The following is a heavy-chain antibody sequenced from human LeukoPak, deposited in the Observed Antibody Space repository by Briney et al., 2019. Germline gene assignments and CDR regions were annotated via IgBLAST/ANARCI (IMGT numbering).Heavy chain of an antibody. V-gene: IGHV3-53*01. D-gene: IGHD6-13*01. CDR2: LYSGGST. Sequence: GGSLRLSCAASGFTVSSNHMSWVRQAPGKGLEWVSLLYSGGSTYYADSVKGRFTISGDNSKNTLYLQMNSLRADDTAVYYCARSNTWYSPFDYWGQGTLVTVAS. CDR3: ARSNTWYSPFDY. J-gene: IGHJ4*02. CDR1: GFTVSSNH.